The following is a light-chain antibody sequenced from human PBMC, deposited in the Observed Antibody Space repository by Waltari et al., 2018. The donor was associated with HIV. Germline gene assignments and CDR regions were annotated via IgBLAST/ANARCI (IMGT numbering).Light chain of an antibody. CDR1: KSGATY. CDR2: KDG. J-gene: IGLJ2*01. V-gene: IGLV3-1*01. Sequence: SYELTQQPSVSVSPGQTARIHCPVDKSGATYACWSQQKPGHSLVLVIYKDGKRPSGIPERFSGFNSGNTATLTISGTQAMDEADYYCQAWDSDTPKVFGGGTKLTVL. CDR3: QAWDSDTPKV.